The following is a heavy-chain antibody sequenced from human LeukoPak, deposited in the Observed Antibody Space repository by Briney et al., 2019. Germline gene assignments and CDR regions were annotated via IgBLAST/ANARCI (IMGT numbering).Heavy chain of an antibody. CDR3: AKDLVRGYSYGLDY. J-gene: IGHJ4*02. Sequence: GGSLRLSCAASGFTFSSYAMSWVRQAPGKGLEWVSAISGSGGSTFYADSVKGRFTISRDNSKNTLYLQMNSLRAEDTAVYYCAKDLVRGYSYGLDYWGQGTLVTVSS. V-gene: IGHV3-23*01. D-gene: IGHD5-18*01. CDR2: ISGSGGST. CDR1: GFTFSSYA.